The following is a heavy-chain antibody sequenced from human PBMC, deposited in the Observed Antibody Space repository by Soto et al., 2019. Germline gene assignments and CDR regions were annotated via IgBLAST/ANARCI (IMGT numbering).Heavy chain of an antibody. D-gene: IGHD4-17*01. V-gene: IGHV1-3*01. CDR2: INAGNGNT. J-gene: IGHJ6*03. CDR1: GYTFTSYA. Sequence: QVQLVQSGAEVKKPGASVKVSCKASGYTFTSYAMHWVRQAPGQRLEWMRWINAGNGNTKYSQKFQGRVTITRDTSASTAYMELSSLRSEDTAVYYCARGASVTTSYYYYYMDVWGKGTTVTVSS. CDR3: ARGASVTTSYYYYYMDV.